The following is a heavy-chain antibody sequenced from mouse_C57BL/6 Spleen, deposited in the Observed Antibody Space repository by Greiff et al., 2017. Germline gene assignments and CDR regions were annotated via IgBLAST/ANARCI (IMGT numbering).Heavy chain of an antibody. CDR1: GYTFTSYG. CDR3: ARELRLDAY. CDR2: IYPRSGNT. Sequence: LQESGAELARPGASVKLSCKASGYTFTSYGISWVKQRTGQGLEWIGEIYPRSGNTYYNEKFKGKATLTADKSSSTAYMELRSLTSEDSAVYFCARELRLDAYWGQGTLVTVSA. D-gene: IGHD3-2*02. V-gene: IGHV1-81*01. J-gene: IGHJ3*01.